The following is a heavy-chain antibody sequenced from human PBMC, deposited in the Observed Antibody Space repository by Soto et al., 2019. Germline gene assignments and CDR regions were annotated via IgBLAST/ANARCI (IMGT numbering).Heavy chain of an antibody. V-gene: IGHV3-74*01. CDR2: INNDGSIT. J-gene: IGHJ6*02. CDR1: GFAFSSHW. CDR3: ARDPYHYSYYGLDV. Sequence: EVQLVESGGGLVQPGGSLRLSCAASGFAFSSHWMHWVRKAPGKGLVWVSRINNDGSITTNTDSVKGRFTISRDNAKNTLFLEMNSLRVEDTAVYYCARDPYHYSYYGLDVWGQGTTVIVSS.